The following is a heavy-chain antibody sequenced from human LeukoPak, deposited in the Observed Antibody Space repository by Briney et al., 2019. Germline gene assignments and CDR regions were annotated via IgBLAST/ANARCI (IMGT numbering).Heavy chain of an antibody. D-gene: IGHD6-19*01. Sequence: GGSLRLSCAASGFTFDDYAMHWVRQAPGKGLEWVSGISWNSGSIGYADSVKGRFTISRDNAKNSLYLQMNSLRAEDTALYYYAKGSSIAVAGTWLDYWGQGTLVTVSS. CDR2: ISWNSGSI. V-gene: IGHV3-9*01. J-gene: IGHJ4*02. CDR1: GFTFDDYA. CDR3: AKGSSIAVAGTWLDY.